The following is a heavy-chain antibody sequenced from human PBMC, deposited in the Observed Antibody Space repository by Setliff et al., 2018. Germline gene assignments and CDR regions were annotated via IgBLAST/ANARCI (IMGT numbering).Heavy chain of an antibody. CDR3: ARDWAFPGWIPWFDS. CDR1: GFAFSSYT. CDR2: ISSSGDYV. D-gene: IGHD5-18*01. V-gene: IGHV3-21*01. Sequence: AGGSLRLSCAASGFAFSSYTINWVRQAPGKGLEWVSSISSSGDYVYYADSVMGRFTISRDNAKNSLFLQMNSLKAEDTAMYYCARDWAFPGWIPWFDSWGQGTLVTVSS. J-gene: IGHJ5*01.